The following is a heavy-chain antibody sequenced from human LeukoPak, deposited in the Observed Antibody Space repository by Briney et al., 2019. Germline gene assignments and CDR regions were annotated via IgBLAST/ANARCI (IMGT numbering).Heavy chain of an antibody. CDR1: GFTFDDYA. CDR2: ISGDGGST. V-gene: IGHV3-43*02. J-gene: IGHJ3*02. CDR3: AKDKSYSSSSVYNAFDI. Sequence: GGSLRLSCAASGFTFDDYAMHWVRQAPGKGLEWFSLISGDGGSTYYADSVKGRFTISRDNSKNSLYLQMNSLRTEDTALYYCAKDKSYSSSSVYNAFDIWGQGTMVTVSS. D-gene: IGHD6-6*01.